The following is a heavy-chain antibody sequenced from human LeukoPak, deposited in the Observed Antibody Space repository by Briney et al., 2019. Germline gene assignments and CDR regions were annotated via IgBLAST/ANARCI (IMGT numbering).Heavy chain of an antibody. Sequence: SETLSLTCTVSGGSISSGDYHWSWIRQPPGKGLEWIGYIYYSGSTYYNPSLKSRVTISVDTSKNQFSLKLSSVTAADTAVYYCARDSSGWPRDAFDIWGQGTMVTVSS. D-gene: IGHD6-19*01. CDR3: ARDSSGWPRDAFDI. V-gene: IGHV4-30-4*08. CDR1: GGSISSGDYH. CDR2: IYYSGST. J-gene: IGHJ3*02.